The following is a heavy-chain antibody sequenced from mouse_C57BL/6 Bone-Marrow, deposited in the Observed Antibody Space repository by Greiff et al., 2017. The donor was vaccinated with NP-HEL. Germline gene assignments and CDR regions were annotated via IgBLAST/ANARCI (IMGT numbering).Heavy chain of an antibody. Sequence: VQLVESGAELVKPGASVKISCKASGYAFSSYWMNWVKQRPGKGLEWIGQIYPGDGDTNYNGKFKGKATLTADKSSSTAYMQLSSLTSEDSAVYFCARTTTPYYDAMDYWGQGTSVTVSS. V-gene: IGHV1-80*01. CDR2: IYPGDGDT. CDR1: GYAFSSYW. CDR3: ARTTTPYYDAMDY. J-gene: IGHJ4*01. D-gene: IGHD1-1*01.